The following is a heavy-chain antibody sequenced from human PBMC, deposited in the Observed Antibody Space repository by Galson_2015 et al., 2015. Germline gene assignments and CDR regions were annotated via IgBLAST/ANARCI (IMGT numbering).Heavy chain of an antibody. D-gene: IGHD3-9*01. V-gene: IGHV6-1*01. CDR1: GDSVSSNSAA. CDR2: TYYRSQWYN. J-gene: IGHJ5*02. CDR3: ARGSVGVYFDWLSLFDP. Sequence: CAISGDSVSSNSAAWNWIRQSPSRGLEWLGRTYYRSQWYNDYAVSVKSRITINPDTSKNQFSLQLNSVTPEDTAVYYCARGSVGVYFDWLSLFDPWGQGTLVTVSS.